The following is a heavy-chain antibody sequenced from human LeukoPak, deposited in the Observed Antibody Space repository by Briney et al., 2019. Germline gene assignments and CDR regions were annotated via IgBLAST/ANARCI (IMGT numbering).Heavy chain of an antibody. D-gene: IGHD1-26*01. CDR3: AREGSYLYYYYYMDV. CDR2: ISSSSSYI. Sequence: KAGGSLRLSCAASGFTFSSYSMNGVRQAPGKGLEWVSSISSSSSYIYYADSVKGRFTISRDNAKNSLYLQMNSLRAEDTAVYYCAREGSYLYYYYYMDVWGKGTTVTVSS. J-gene: IGHJ6*03. V-gene: IGHV3-21*01. CDR1: GFTFSSYS.